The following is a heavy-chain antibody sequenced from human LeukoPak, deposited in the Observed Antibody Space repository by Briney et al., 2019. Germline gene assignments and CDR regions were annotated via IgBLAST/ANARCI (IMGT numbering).Heavy chain of an antibody. Sequence: GGSLRLSCAASGFTFSDWSMSWVRQSPGKGLEWVSTISERLKTYYADSVNGRFTISRDNSKSILYLRMNSLRDEDTAVYYCVQDFRDWIRISRGGDSWGQGALVTVSS. CDR2: ISERLKT. D-gene: IGHD5-18*01. CDR1: GFTFSDWS. V-gene: IGHV3-23*05. J-gene: IGHJ1*01. CDR3: VQDFRDWIRISRGGDS.